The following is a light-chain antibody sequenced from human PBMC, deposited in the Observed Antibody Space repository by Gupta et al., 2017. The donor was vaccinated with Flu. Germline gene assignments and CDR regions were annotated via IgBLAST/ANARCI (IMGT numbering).Light chain of an antibody. CDR2: DAS. CDR3: QQYGSSVSVT. CDR1: QSVSSSS. V-gene: IGKV3-20*01. Sequence: EIVLTQSPGTLSVPPGERVTLSCRASQSVSSSSLAWYQQKPGQAPRLLIYDASIRAPGIPDRFSGSESGTDFTLTISRCEPEDSAVYSCQQYGSSVSVTFGQGTRLEI. J-gene: IGKJ5*01.